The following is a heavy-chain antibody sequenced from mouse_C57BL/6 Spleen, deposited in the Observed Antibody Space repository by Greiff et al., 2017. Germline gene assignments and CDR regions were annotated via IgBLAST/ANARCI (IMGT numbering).Heavy chain of an antibody. CDR3: ARSWYYGSSAYAMDY. V-gene: IGHV1-20*01. Sequence: VQLKESGPELVKPGDSVKISCKASGYSFTGYFMNWVMQSHGKSLEWIGRINPYNGDTFYNQKFKGKATLTVDNSSSTAHMELRSLTSEDSAVYYCARSWYYGSSAYAMDYWGQGTSVTVSS. CDR1: GYSFTGYF. J-gene: IGHJ4*01. D-gene: IGHD1-1*01. CDR2: INPYNGDT.